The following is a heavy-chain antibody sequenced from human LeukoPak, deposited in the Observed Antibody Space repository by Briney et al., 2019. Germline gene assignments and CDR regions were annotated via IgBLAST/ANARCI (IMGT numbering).Heavy chain of an antibody. CDR1: GFTFSSYS. J-gene: IGHJ4*02. Sequence: GGSLRLSCAASGFTFSSYSMNWVRQAPGKGLEWVSYISSSSSTIYYADSVKGRFTISGDNAKNSLYLQMNSLRAEDTAVYYCARERDGYNPSYFDYWGQGTLVTVS. D-gene: IGHD5-24*01. CDR2: ISSSSSTI. CDR3: ARERDGYNPSYFDY. V-gene: IGHV3-48*04.